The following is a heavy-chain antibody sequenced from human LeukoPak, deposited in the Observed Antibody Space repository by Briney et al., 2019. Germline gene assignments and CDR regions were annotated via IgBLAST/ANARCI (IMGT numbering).Heavy chain of an antibody. CDR1: DGSFSGYY. Sequence: SETLSLTCAVYDGSFSGYYWSWIRHPPGKGLEWIGEIKKSGSTNCNPSLRSRVTVSVDTSKNQFSLKLSSVTAADTAVYYCARGGNSSSWSALDYWGQGTLVTVSS. CDR3: ARGGNSSSWSALDY. D-gene: IGHD6-13*01. V-gene: IGHV4-34*01. CDR2: IKKSGST. J-gene: IGHJ4*02.